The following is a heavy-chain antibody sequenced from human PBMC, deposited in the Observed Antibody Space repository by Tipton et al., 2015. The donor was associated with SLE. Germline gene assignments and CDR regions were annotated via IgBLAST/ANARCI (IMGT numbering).Heavy chain of an antibody. CDR1: GDSISTYY. Sequence: TLSLTCTVSGDSISTYYWNWIRQSPGKGLEWIGRTYTSGYTDYSPSLKSRVTISLDTSKNQFSLKLSSVTAADTAMYYCAREGEIVVPLRAYYYLDVWGKGTMVTVSS. J-gene: IGHJ6*03. D-gene: IGHD2-2*01. CDR3: AREGEIVVPLRAYYYLDV. V-gene: IGHV4-4*08. CDR2: TYTSGYT.